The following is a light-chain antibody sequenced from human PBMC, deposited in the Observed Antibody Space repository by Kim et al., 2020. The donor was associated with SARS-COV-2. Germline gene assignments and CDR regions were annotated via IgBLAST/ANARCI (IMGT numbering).Light chain of an antibody. J-gene: IGKJ1*01. CDR2: QAS. Sequence: DFHLTQSPSNLSASVGDRVTITCRASQSISSWLAWYQQKPGTAPKLLIYQASSLESGVPSRFSGSGSGTEFTLTISSLQPDDFATYYCQQYNDYSRTFGQGTKVDIK. CDR3: QQYNDYSRT. CDR1: QSISSW. V-gene: IGKV1-5*03.